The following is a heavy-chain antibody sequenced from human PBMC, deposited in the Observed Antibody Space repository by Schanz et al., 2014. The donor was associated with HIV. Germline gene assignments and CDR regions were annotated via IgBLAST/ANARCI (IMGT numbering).Heavy chain of an antibody. CDR2: ISYDGSTK. CDR1: GFTFSNYA. CDR3: YGDESGY. D-gene: IGHD4-17*01. Sequence: VQLVESGGGVVQPGRSLRLSCAASGFTFSNYAMHWVRQAPGKGLEWVAGISYDGSTKYYADSVKGRFTVSRDNSKNTLYLQMNSLRAEDTAVYYCYGDESGYWGQGTLVTVSS. J-gene: IGHJ4*02. V-gene: IGHV3-30-3*01.